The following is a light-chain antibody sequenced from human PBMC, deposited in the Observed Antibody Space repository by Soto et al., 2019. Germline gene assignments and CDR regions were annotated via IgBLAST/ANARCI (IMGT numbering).Light chain of an antibody. V-gene: IGKV3-20*01. CDR3: QQCGSSPS. Sequence: EIVFTQSPGTLSLSPGERATLSCRASQSVSSSYLAWYQQKPGQAPRLLIYDTSSRATGIPDRFSGSGSGTDFTLAISRLEPEDFAVYYCQQCGSSPSFGQGTKVDIK. CDR2: DTS. J-gene: IGKJ1*01. CDR1: QSVSSSY.